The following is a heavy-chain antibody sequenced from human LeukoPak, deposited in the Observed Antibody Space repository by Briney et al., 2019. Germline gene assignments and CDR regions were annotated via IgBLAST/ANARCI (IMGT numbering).Heavy chain of an antibody. J-gene: IGHJ4*02. V-gene: IGHV5-51*01. CDR2: IYPDDSET. CDR3: ARRDASGSFRDY. D-gene: IGHD3-10*01. CDR1: GYSFTTSW. Sequence: GESLKISCKASGYSFTTSWIGWVRQMPGKGLEWMGIIYPDDSETKYSPSFQGQVTISVDKSITTAYLQWNSLRTSDTAMYYCARRDASGSFRDYWGQGTLVTVSS.